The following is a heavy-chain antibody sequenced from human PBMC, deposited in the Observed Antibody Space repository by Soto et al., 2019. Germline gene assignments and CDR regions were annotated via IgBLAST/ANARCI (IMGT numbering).Heavy chain of an antibody. CDR2: IYPGDSDT. J-gene: IGHJ6*03. CDR3: ARLVYCSSTTCYGGHYYYMDV. CDR1: GYSFTSYW. D-gene: IGHD2-2*01. Sequence: GESLKISCKGSGYSFTSYWIGWVRQMPGKGLEWMGIIYPGDSDTRYSPSFQGQVTISADESISTAYLQWSSLKASDTAMYFCARLVYCSSTTCYGGHYYYMDVWGKGTTVTVSS. V-gene: IGHV5-51*01.